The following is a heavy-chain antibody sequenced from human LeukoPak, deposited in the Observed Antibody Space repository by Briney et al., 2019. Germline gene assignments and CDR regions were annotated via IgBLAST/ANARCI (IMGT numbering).Heavy chain of an antibody. CDR2: ISSNSRYI. CDR1: GFTFSTYS. Sequence: SGESLRLSCAASGFTFSTYSMSWVRQAPGKGLEWVSSISSNSRYIYYADSMRGQFTISRDNAKNTLYLQMTSLRAEDTAVYYCARGDSSGYFGVVDYWGQGTLVTVSS. J-gene: IGHJ4*02. CDR3: ARGDSSGYFGVVDY. D-gene: IGHD3-22*01. V-gene: IGHV3-21*01.